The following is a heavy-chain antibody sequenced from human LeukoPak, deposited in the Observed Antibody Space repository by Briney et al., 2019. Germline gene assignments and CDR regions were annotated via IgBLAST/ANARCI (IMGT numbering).Heavy chain of an antibody. J-gene: IGHJ5*02. Sequence: PSETLSLTCTVSGGSISSYYWSWIRQHPGKGLEWIGYIYYSGSTYYNPSLKSRVTISVDTSKNQFSLKLSSVTAADTAVYYCARRSGSYYWFDPWGQGTLVTVSS. D-gene: IGHD1-26*01. V-gene: IGHV4-59*06. CDR1: GGSISSYY. CDR3: ARRSGSYYWFDP. CDR2: IYYSGST.